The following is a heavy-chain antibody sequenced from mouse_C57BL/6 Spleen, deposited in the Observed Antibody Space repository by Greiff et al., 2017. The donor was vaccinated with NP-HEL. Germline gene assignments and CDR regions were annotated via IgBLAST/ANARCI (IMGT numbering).Heavy chain of an antibody. Sequence: EVQLQQSGPVLVKPGASVKMSCKASGYTFTDYYMNWVKQSPGKSLEWIGDINPYNGGTSYNQKFKGKAKLTVDKSSSTAYMELNSLTSEDSAVYYCASYEENRWDYWGTGTLVTVSS. V-gene: IGHV1-19*01. CDR3: ASYEENRWDY. CDR1: GYTFTDYY. D-gene: IGHD4-1*01. CDR2: INPYNGGT. J-gene: IGHJ1*03.